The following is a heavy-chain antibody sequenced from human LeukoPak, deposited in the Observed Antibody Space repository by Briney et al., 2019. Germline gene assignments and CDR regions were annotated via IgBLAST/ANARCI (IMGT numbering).Heavy chain of an antibody. Sequence: ASVKVSCKASGYTFTTYYIHWVRQAPGQGLEWMGIINPNGGSTSYAQKFQGRVTMTRDTSTSTLYMELSSLRSEDTAVYYCARDPRPDTAMVTSSLGYWGQGTLVTVSS. CDR2: INPNGGST. CDR1: GYTFTTYY. D-gene: IGHD5-18*01. CDR3: ARDPRPDTAMVTSSLGY. V-gene: IGHV1-46*01. J-gene: IGHJ4*02.